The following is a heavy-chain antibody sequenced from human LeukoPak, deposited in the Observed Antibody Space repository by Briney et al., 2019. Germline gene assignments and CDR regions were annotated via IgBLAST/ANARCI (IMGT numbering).Heavy chain of an antibody. D-gene: IGHD6-13*01. CDR2: ISYDGSNK. CDR1: GFTFGDYA. V-gene: IGHV3-30*18. J-gene: IGHJ4*02. CDR3: AKQQQLGFDY. Sequence: GGSLRLSCTASGFTFGDYAMSWFRQAPGKGLEWVAVISYDGSNKYYADSVKGRFTISRDNSKNTLYLQMNSLRAEDTAVYYCAKQQQLGFDYWGQGTLVTVSS.